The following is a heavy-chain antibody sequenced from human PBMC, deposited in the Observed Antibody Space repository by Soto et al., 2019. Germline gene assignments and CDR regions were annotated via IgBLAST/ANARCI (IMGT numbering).Heavy chain of an antibody. D-gene: IGHD2-8*01. CDR3: AREMVHGIGYGGWLLDGMDV. CDR1: GYTFTSYG. Sequence: QVQLVQSGAEVKKPGASVKVSCKASGYTFTSYGISWVRQAPGQGLEWMGWISAYNGNTNYAQKLQGRVTMTTDTSTSTAYMELRTLRSDDTAVYYCAREMVHGIGYGGWLLDGMDVWGQGTTVTVSS. V-gene: IGHV1-18*01. J-gene: IGHJ6*02. CDR2: ISAYNGNT.